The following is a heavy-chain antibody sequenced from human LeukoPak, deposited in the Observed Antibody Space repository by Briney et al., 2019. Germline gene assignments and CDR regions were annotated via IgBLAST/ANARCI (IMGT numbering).Heavy chain of an antibody. J-gene: IGHJ4*02. V-gene: IGHV3-23*01. CDR3: ATDRGGYGSGSYDY. Sequence: GGSLRLSCAASGFTFSSYAVSWVRQAPGKGLEWVSAISGSGGSTYYADSVKGRFTISRDNSKNTLYLPMNSLRAEDTAVYYCATDRGGYGSGSYDYWGQGTLVTVSS. D-gene: IGHD3-10*01. CDR2: ISGSGGST. CDR1: GFTFSSYA.